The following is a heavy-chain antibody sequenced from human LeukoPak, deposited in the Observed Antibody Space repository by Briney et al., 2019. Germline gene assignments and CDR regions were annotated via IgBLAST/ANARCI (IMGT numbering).Heavy chain of an antibody. V-gene: IGHV3-30-3*01. CDR1: GFTFSSYA. D-gene: IGHD2-2*01. Sequence: GRSLRLSCAASGFTFSSYAMHWVRQAPGKGLEWVAVISYDGSNKYYADSVKGRFTISRDNSKNTLYLQMNSLRAEDTAVHYCARDRHCSSTSCYLYDAFDIWGQGTMVTVSS. CDR3: ARDRHCSSTSCYLYDAFDI. CDR2: ISYDGSNK. J-gene: IGHJ3*02.